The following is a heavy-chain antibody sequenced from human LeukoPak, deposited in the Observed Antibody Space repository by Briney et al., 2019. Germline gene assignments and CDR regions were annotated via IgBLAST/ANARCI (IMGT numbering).Heavy chain of an antibody. J-gene: IGHJ4*02. CDR3: ARGKYYYDSRPVAGWYFDY. CDR1: GVSISSYY. Sequence: SSETLSLTCTVSGVSISSYYWSWIRQPPGKGLEWIGYIYHSGSTNYNPSLKSRVTISVDTSKSQFSLKLSSVAAADTAVYYRARGKYYYDSRPVAGWYFDYWGQGTLVTVSS. V-gene: IGHV4-59*01. D-gene: IGHD3-22*01. CDR2: IYHSGST.